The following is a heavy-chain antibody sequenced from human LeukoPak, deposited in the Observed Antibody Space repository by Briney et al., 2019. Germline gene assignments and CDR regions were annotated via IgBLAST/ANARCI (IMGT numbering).Heavy chain of an antibody. V-gene: IGHV3-7*04. Sequence: PGGSLRLSCVGSGFTFSSYWMTWVRDAPGKGLEWVANIKHDGSEKYSVESVKGRFTISRDNAKNLLYLQISSLRAEDTAEYYCARARIDYWGQGTLVTVSS. D-gene: IGHD1-14*01. CDR2: IKHDGSEK. CDR3: ARARIDY. CDR1: GFTFSSYW. J-gene: IGHJ4*02.